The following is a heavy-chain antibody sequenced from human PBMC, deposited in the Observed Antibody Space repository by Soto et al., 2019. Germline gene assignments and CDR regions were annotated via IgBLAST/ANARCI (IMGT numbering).Heavy chain of an antibody. CDR3: ARDVTRYYDSSGYSPGD. D-gene: IGHD3-22*01. Sequence: QVQLVESGGGVVQPGRSLRLSCAASGFTFSSYGMHWVRQAPGKGLEWVAVIWYDGSNKYYADSVKGRFTISRDNSKNTLYLQMNSLRAEDTAVYYCARDVTRYYDSSGYSPGDWGQGTLVTVSS. CDR1: GFTFSSYG. CDR2: IWYDGSNK. J-gene: IGHJ4*02. V-gene: IGHV3-33*01.